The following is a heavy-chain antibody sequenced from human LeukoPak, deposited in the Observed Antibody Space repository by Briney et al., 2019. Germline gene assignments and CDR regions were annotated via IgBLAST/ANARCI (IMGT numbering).Heavy chain of an antibody. CDR2: IYYSGST. D-gene: IGHD3-22*01. V-gene: IGHV4-59*01. Sequence: PSETLSLTCTVSGGSISSYYWSWIRQPPGKGLEWIGYIYYSGSTNYNPSLKSRVTISVDTSKNQFSLKLSSVTAADTAVYYCARNYPSSGYHDWGQGTLVTVSS. J-gene: IGHJ4*02. CDR1: GGSISSYY. CDR3: ARNYPSSGYHD.